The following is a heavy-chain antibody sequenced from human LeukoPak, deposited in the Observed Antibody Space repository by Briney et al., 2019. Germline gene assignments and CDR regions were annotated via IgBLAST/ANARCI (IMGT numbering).Heavy chain of an antibody. Sequence: ASVKVSCQTVGYTFTNYGIAWVRQARGQGLEWMGWIGVQNGNTNFGQKFQGRVTLTTDTSANTAYMELRGLRDDDTAIYYCARVPHSHFDHWGQGTLLIVSS. V-gene: IGHV1-18*01. D-gene: IGHD4-11*01. J-gene: IGHJ4*02. CDR2: IGVQNGNT. CDR1: GYTFTNYG. CDR3: ARVPHSHFDH.